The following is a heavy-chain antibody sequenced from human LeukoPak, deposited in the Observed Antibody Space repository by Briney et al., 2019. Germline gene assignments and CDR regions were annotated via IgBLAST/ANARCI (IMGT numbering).Heavy chain of an antibody. V-gene: IGHV4-39*01. CDR2: IYYSGST. J-gene: IGHJ4*02. CDR1: GVSFSGYY. Sequence: PSETLSLTCAVYGVSFSGYYWGWIRQPPGKGLEWIGSIYYSGSTYYNPSLKSRVTISVDTSKNQFSLKLSSVTAADTAVYYCAIYDFWSGYYQLDYWGQGTLVTVSS. D-gene: IGHD3-3*01. CDR3: AIYDFWSGYYQLDY.